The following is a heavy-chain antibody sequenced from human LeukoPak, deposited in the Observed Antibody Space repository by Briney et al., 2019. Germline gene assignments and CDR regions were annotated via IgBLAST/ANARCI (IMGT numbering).Heavy chain of an antibody. CDR1: GFTFSSYW. Sequence: PGGSLRLSCAASGFTFSSYWMSWVRQAPGKGLEWVANIKQDGSEKYYVDSVKGRFTISRDNAKNSLYLQMNSLRPDDTAVYHCSDSNFQHWGRGTLVTVSS. D-gene: IGHD3/OR15-3a*01. V-gene: IGHV3-7*01. CDR3: SDSNFQH. J-gene: IGHJ1*01. CDR2: IKQDGSEK.